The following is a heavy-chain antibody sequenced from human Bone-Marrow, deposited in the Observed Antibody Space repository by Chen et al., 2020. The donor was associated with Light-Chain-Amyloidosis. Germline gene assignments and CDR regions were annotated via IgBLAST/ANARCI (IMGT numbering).Heavy chain of an antibody. V-gene: IGHV3-7*01. Sequence: EVQLVESGGGLVQPGGSLRLSCAASGFTFSSYLMRWVRQAPGKGLEWVANIKQDGSEKYYVDSVKGRFTISRDNAKNSLYLQMNSLRAEDTAVYYCARDGPGCSSTSCYTPYGMDVWGQGTTVTVSS. J-gene: IGHJ6*02. D-gene: IGHD2-2*02. CDR1: GFTFSSYL. CDR2: IKQDGSEK. CDR3: ARDGPGCSSTSCYTPYGMDV.